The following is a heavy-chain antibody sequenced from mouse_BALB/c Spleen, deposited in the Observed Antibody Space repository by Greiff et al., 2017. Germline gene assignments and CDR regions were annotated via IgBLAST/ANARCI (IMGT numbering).Heavy chain of an antibody. V-gene: IGHV7-3*02. CDR1: GFTFTDYY. CDR3: ARDIEDDYDLDY. D-gene: IGHD2-4*01. Sequence: EVMLVESGGGLVQPGGSLRLSCATSGFTFTDYYMSWVRQPPGKALEWLGFIRNKANGYTTEYSASVKGRFTISRDNSKSILYLQMNTLRAEDSATYYCARDIEDDYDLDYWGQGTSVTVSS. J-gene: IGHJ4*01. CDR2: IRNKANGYTT.